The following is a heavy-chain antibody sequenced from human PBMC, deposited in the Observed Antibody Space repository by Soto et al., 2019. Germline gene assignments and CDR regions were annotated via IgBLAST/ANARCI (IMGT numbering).Heavy chain of an antibody. CDR1: GGSISRYY. Sequence: SETLSLTCTVSGGSISRYYWSWIRQPPGKGLEWIGYIYYSGSTNYNPSLKSRVTISVDTSKNQFSLKLSSVTAADTAVYYCASFRGDFLYDYWGQGTLVTVSS. CDR3: ASFRGDFLYDY. CDR2: IYYSGST. D-gene: IGHD4-17*01. J-gene: IGHJ4*02. V-gene: IGHV4-59*01.